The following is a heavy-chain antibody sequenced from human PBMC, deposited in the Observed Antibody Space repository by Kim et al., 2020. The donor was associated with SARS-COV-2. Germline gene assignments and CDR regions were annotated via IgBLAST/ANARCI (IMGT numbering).Heavy chain of an antibody. CDR3: AATHGGGYLYSSSWHDY. CDR1: GGSISSGGYY. CDR2: IYYSGST. D-gene: IGHD6-13*01. Sequence: SETLSLTCTVSGGSISSGGYYWSWIRQHPGKGLEWIGYIYYSGSTYYNPSLKSRVTISVDTSKNQFSLKLSSVTAADTAVYYCAATHGGGYLYSSSWHDYWGQGTLVTVSS. J-gene: IGHJ4*02. V-gene: IGHV4-31*03.